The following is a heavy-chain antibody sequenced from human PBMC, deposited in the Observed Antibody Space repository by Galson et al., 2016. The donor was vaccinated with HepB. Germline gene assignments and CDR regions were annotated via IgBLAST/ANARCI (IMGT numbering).Heavy chain of an antibody. V-gene: IGHV3-7*01. CDR3: ARDRALYYYDSSGYSS. CDR2: IKQDGSEK. Sequence: SLRLSCAGSGFTFRSYCMSWVRQAPGKGLEWVAKIKQDGSEKYYVESVKGRFTISRDNAKSSLWLQMNSLRAEDTAVYYCARDRALYYYDSSGYSSWGQGTLVTVSS. D-gene: IGHD3-22*01. CDR1: GFTFRSYC. J-gene: IGHJ5*02.